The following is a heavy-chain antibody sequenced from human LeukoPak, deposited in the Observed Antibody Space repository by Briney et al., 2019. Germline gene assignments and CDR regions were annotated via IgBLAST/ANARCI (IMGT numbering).Heavy chain of an antibody. Sequence: ASVKVSCKASGYTFTGYYMHWVRQAPGQGLEWMGRINPNSGGTNYAQKFQGRVTMTRDTSISTAYMELSRLRSDDTAVYYCAREQDYGDYVPFDYWGQGTLVTVSS. CDR3: AREQDYGDYVPFDY. V-gene: IGHV1-2*06. CDR2: INPNSGGT. CDR1: GYTFTGYY. D-gene: IGHD4-17*01. J-gene: IGHJ4*02.